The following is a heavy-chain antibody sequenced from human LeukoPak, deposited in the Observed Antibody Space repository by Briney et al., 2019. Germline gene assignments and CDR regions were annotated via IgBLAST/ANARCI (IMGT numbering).Heavy chain of an antibody. J-gene: IGHJ5*02. V-gene: IGHV4-30-2*01. D-gene: IGHD1-7*01. CDR3: ARGNWNYVSA. CDR1: GGSISSGDYY. CDR2: IYHSGST. Sequence: SQTLSLTCTVSGGSISSGDYYWSWIRQPPGKGLEWIGYIYHSGSTYYNPSLKSRVTISVDRSKNQFSLKLSSVTAADTAVYYCARGNWNYVSAWGQGTLVTVSS.